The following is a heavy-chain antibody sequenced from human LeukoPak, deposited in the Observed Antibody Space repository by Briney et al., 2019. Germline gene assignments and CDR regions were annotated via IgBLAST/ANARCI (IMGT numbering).Heavy chain of an antibody. D-gene: IGHD6-13*01. CDR3: ARGPSFGSTSRFDL. CDR1: GGSISSGYY. Sequence: SETLSLTCTVSGGSISSGYYWTWIRQPPGKGLEWMGFISYTGNTYYKSSLKSRITMSVDTSKSHFSLNLSSVTAADTAVYYCARGPSFGSTSRFDLWGRGTLVTVSS. J-gene: IGHJ2*01. CDR2: ISYTGNT. V-gene: IGHV4-31*03.